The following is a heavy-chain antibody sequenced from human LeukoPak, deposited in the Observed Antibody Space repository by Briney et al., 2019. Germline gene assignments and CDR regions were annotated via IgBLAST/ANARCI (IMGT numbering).Heavy chain of an antibody. V-gene: IGHV3-53*01. Sequence: GGSLRLSYAASGFTVSSNYMSWVRQAPGKGLEWVSVIYSGGSTYYADSVKGRFTISRDNSRNTLYLQMDSLRAEDTAVYYCARDRTYCSSTSCYPYYYYGMDVWGQGTTVTVSS. D-gene: IGHD2-2*01. J-gene: IGHJ6*02. CDR1: GFTVSSNY. CDR2: IYSGGST. CDR3: ARDRTYCSSTSCYPYYYYGMDV.